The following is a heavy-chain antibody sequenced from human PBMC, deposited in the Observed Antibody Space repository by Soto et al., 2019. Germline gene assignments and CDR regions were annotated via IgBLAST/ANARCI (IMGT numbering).Heavy chain of an antibody. D-gene: IGHD2-15*01. CDR1: GGSISSYY. CDR3: GRHVVYCSGGSCRLTLRKDAFDI. V-gene: IGHV4-59*08. Sequence: SETLSLTCTVSGGSISSYYWSWIRQPPGKGLEWIGYIYYSGSTNYNPSLKSRVTISVDTSKNQFSLKLSSVTAADKAVYYCGRHVVYCSGGSCRLTLRKDAFDIWGQGTMVTVSS. CDR2: IYYSGST. J-gene: IGHJ3*02.